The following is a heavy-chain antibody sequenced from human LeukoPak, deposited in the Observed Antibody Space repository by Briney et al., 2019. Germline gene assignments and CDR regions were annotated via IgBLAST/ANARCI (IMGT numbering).Heavy chain of an antibody. J-gene: IGHJ4*02. CDR2: ISWKSDSK. D-gene: IGHD3-10*01. V-gene: IGHV3-9*01. CDR3: AKDRTRYYGSGSEFDY. Sequence: GRSLRLSCAASGFTFDDYAMHWVRQAPGKGLEWVSGISWKSDSKGYADSVKGRFTISRDNARNSLYLQMNSLRAEDTAVYYCAKDRTRYYGSGSEFDYWGQGTLVTVSS. CDR1: GFTFDDYA.